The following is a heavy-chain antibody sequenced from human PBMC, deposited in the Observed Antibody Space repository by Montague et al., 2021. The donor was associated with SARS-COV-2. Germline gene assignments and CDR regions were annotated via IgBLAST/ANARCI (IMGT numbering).Heavy chain of an antibody. J-gene: IGHJ4*02. CDR2: IYYSGSS. CDR1: GGSISSGGYY. V-gene: IGHV4-31*03. CDR3: ARIGGWAGAF. D-gene: IGHD6-19*01. Sequence: TLSLTRTVSGGSISSGGYYWSWIRQHPGKGLEWIGYIYYSGSSYYNPSLKSRVTISVDTSKNQFSLKLSSVTAADTAVYYCARIGGWAGAFWGQGTLVTVSS.